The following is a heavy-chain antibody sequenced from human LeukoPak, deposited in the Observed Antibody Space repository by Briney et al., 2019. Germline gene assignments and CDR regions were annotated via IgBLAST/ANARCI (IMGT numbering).Heavy chain of an antibody. Sequence: ASVKVSCKASGYTFTGYYMHWVRQAPGQGLEWMGRINPNSCGTNYAQKFQGRVTMTRDTSISTAYMELSRLRSDDTAVYYCARGSYYYDSSGLQYFQHWGQGTLVTVS. CDR1: GYTFTGYY. V-gene: IGHV1-2*06. CDR2: INPNSCGT. D-gene: IGHD3-22*01. CDR3: ARGSYYYDSSGLQYFQH. J-gene: IGHJ1*01.